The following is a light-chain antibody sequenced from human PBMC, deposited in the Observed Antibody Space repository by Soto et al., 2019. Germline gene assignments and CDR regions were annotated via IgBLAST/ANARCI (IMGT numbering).Light chain of an antibody. V-gene: IGLV2-18*01. Sequence: ALTQPPSVSGSHGQSVTISCTGTSSDVGSYNRVSWYQQPPGTAPKLMIYEVSNRPSGVPDRFSGSKSGNTASLTISGLQAEDEADYYCSLYTSSSTEVFGTGTKVTVL. CDR1: SSDVGSYNR. CDR3: SLYTSSSTEV. CDR2: EVS. J-gene: IGLJ1*01.